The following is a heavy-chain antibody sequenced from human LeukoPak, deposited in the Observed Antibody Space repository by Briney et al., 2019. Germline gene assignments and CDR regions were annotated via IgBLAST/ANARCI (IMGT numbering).Heavy chain of an antibody. CDR1: GGSISSYY. Sequence: PSETLSLTCTVSGGSISSYYWSWIRQPPGKGLEWIGYNYYSGSTNYNPSLKSRVTISVDTSKNQFSLKLSSVTAADTAVYYCARGVYGWFDPWGQGTLVTVSS. V-gene: IGHV4-59*01. CDR3: ARGVYGWFDP. J-gene: IGHJ5*02. CDR2: NYYSGST. D-gene: IGHD3-16*01.